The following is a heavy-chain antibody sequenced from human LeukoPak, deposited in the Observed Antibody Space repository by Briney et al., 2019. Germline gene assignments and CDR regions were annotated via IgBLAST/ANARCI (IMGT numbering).Heavy chain of an antibody. J-gene: IGHJ3*02. Sequence: PGGSLRLSCVASGFSFNTYDMNWVRQAPGKGLEWVSSISSSSKYIDYADSVKGRFTISRDNAKNSLYLQMNSPRAEDTAVYYCARDRNYYDSSGYPDAFDIWGRGTMVTVSS. D-gene: IGHD3-22*01. V-gene: IGHV3-21*01. CDR1: GFSFNTYD. CDR3: ARDRNYYDSSGYPDAFDI. CDR2: ISSSSKYI.